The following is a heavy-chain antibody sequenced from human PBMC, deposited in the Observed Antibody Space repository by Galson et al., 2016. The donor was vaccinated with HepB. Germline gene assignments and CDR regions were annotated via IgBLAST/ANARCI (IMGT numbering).Heavy chain of an antibody. CDR2: INPNSGGT. CDR1: GYTLTDYS. CDR3: ARVFTMVRGVTNTFYYYGMDV. V-gene: IGHV1-2*02. D-gene: IGHD3-10*01. J-gene: IGHJ6*02. Sequence: SVKVSCKASGYTLTDYSIHWVRQAPGQGLEWMGWINPNSGGTNYAQKFQGRVTMTRDTSISTAYMELSGLKPDDTAVYYCARVFTMVRGVTNTFYYYGMDVWGQGTTVTVSS.